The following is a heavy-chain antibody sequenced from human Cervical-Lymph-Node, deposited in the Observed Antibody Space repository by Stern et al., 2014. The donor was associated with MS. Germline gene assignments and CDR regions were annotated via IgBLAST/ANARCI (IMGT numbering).Heavy chain of an antibody. J-gene: IGHJ5*02. CDR1: GYTFTSYA. CDR2: INTNTGNP. D-gene: IGHD5-24*01. CDR3: ARDGRDTMFDP. V-gene: IGHV7-4-1*02. Sequence: VQLVQSGSELKKPGASAKVSCKASGYTFTSYAMNWVRQAPGQGLEWLGWINTNTGNPTYAQCFAGRFVFSVDTSVTTAYLQINSLEAADTAVYYCARDGRDTMFDPWGQGTLVTVSS.